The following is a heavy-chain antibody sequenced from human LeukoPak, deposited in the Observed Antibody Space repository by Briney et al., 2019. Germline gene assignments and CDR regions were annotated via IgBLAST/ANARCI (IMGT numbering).Heavy chain of an antibody. D-gene: IGHD3-22*01. V-gene: IGHV4-39*07. CDR2: IYYSGST. CDR3: ARGVYESSGYGFEHWYYFDY. J-gene: IGHJ4*02. Sequence: PSETLSLTCTVSGGSISSSRYYWGWIRQPPGKGLEWIGSIYYSGSTYYNPSLKSRVTISVDTSKNQFSLKLSSVTAADTAVYYCARGVYESSGYGFEHWYYFDYWGRGTLVTVSS. CDR1: GGSISSSRYY.